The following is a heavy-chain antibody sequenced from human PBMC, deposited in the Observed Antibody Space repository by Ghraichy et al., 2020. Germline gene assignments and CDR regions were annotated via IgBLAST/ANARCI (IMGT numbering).Heavy chain of an antibody. CDR3: ARASIRDGMDV. CDR2: ITHTGGT. J-gene: IGHJ6*02. Sequence: SETLSLTCAVYGGSFSGYYWTWISQPPGKGLEWIGQITHTGGTNYNPSLKSCVTISVDTSKKQFSLKLRSVTAADTAVYFCARASIRDGMDVWGQGTTVTVSS. D-gene: IGHD5-12*01. CDR1: GGSFSGYY. V-gene: IGHV4-34*01.